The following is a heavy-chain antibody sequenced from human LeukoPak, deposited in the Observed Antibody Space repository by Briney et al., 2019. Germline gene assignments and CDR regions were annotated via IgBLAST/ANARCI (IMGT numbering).Heavy chain of an antibody. CDR1: GGSISNSTYY. CDR2: IYYSGST. CDR3: ARRTDDYNYLDY. J-gene: IGHJ4*02. V-gene: IGHV4-39*01. Sequence: SETLSLTCSVSGGSISNSTYYWGWIRQPPGKGLEWVGNIYYSGSTYYNPSLKGRVTIFVDTSKNQFSLKLSSVTPDDTAVYYCARRTDDYNYLDYWGQGTLVTVSS. D-gene: IGHD5-24*01.